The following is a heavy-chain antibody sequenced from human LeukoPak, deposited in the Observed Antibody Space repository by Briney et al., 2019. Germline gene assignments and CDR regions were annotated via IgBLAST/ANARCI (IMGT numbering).Heavy chain of an antibody. CDR2: VNIAGDT. Sequence: GGSLRLSCAASGFTFSTYDMHWVRQPTGKGLEWVSSVNIAGDTFYSGSVKGRLTISRGNIENSLYLQMDSLRAGDTAIYYCARGLPGGLDSWGQGTLVTVSS. J-gene: IGHJ5*01. CDR1: GFTFSTYD. V-gene: IGHV3-13*04. CDR3: ARGLPGGLDS. D-gene: IGHD4-11*01.